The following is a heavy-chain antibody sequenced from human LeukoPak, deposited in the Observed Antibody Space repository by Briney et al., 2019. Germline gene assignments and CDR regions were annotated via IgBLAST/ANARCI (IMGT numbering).Heavy chain of an antibody. J-gene: IGHJ4*02. CDR2: ISSSGSYT. CDR1: GFSFSDYY. Sequence: GGSLRLSCAASGFSFSDYYMSWIRQAPGKGLEWISYISSSGSYTNYADSVKGRFTISRDNARNSLYLQMNSLRAEDTAVYYCATIGYSSSINYPLFDYWGQGNLVTVSS. CDR3: ATIGYSSSINYPLFDY. V-gene: IGHV3-11*06. D-gene: IGHD6-13*01.